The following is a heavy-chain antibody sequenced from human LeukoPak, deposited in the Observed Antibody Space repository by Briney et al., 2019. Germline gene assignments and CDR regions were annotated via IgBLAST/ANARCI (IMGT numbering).Heavy chain of an antibody. CDR2: ISAYNGNT. V-gene: IGHV1-18*01. D-gene: IGHD3-10*01. CDR3: ARDRAWFGEFDSGYYYYGMDA. J-gene: IGHJ6*02. CDR1: GYTFTSYG. Sequence: EASVKVSCKASGYTFTSYGISWVRQAPGQGLEWMGWISAYNGNTNYAQKLQGRVTMTTDTSTSTAYMELRSLRSDDTAVYYCARDRAWFGEFDSGYYYYGMDAWGQGTTVTVSS.